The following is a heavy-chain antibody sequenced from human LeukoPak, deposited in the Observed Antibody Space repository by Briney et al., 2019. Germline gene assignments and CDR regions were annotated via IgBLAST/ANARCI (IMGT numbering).Heavy chain of an antibody. CDR2: MNPNSGNT. D-gene: IGHD3-10*01. J-gene: IGHJ4*02. Sequence: ASVKVSCKASGYTFTGYYMHWVRQATGQGLEWMGWMNPNSGNTGYAQKFQGRVTMTRNTSISTAYMELSSLRSEDTAVYYCARSAGIKPMVRGVIRYWGQGTLVTVSS. CDR3: ARSAGIKPMVRGVIRY. CDR1: GYTFTGYY. V-gene: IGHV1-8*02.